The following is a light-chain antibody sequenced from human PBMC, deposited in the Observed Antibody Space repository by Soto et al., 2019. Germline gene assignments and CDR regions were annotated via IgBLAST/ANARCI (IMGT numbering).Light chain of an antibody. V-gene: IGLV2-23*03. CDR2: EGN. Sequence: QSALTQPASVSGSPGQSITISCTGTSSDVGSDNFVSWYQQEPGKAPKLIIYEGNKRPSGVSNRFSGSKSGSTASLTISGLQAEDEADYYCCSYAGISTFDVVFGGGTQLTVL. CDR3: CSYAGISTFDVV. CDR1: SSDVGSDNF. J-gene: IGLJ2*01.